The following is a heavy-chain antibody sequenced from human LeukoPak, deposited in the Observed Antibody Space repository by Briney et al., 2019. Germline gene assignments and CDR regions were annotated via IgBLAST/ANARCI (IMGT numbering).Heavy chain of an antibody. CDR2: ISYDGSSK. Sequence: PGRSLRLSCAASGFTFSSYAMHWVRQAPGKGLEWVAVISYDGSSKYYADSVKGRFTISRDNSKNTLYLQMNSLRAEDTAVYYCARETAVAGCDYWGQGTLVTVSS. J-gene: IGHJ4*02. CDR1: GFTFSSYA. V-gene: IGHV3-30*04. CDR3: ARETAVAGCDY. D-gene: IGHD6-19*01.